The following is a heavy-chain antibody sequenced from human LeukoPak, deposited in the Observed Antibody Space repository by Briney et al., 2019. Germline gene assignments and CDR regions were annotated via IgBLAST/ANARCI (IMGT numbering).Heavy chain of an antibody. Sequence: GGPLSLLCAASGLLFCNYRMSWAPQAPGRALQCLSYFCSTGSFITYPGALRGRFTISRDKAKNSLYLQLNSLRPEEMTVYYGAREDLGSYSSGYYYPTNFDYWGQGTMVTVSS. CDR2: FCSTGSFI. CDR3: AREDLGSYSSGYYYPTNFDY. J-gene: IGHJ4*02. D-gene: IGHD3-22*01. V-gene: IGHV3-21*01. CDR1: GLLFCNYR.